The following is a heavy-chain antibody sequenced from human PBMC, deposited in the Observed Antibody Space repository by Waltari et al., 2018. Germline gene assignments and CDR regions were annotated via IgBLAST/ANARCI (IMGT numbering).Heavy chain of an antibody. V-gene: IGHV1-2*02. CDR3: ARDYYDSSGYYSPDY. Sequence: QVQLVQSGAEVKKPGASVKVSCKASGYTFTGYYMHWVRQAPGQGLEWMGWINPNSGGTNDAQKFQGRVTMTRDTSISTAYMGLSRLRSDDTAVYYCARDYYDSSGYYSPDYWGQGTLVTVSS. D-gene: IGHD3-22*01. J-gene: IGHJ4*02. CDR2: INPNSGGT. CDR1: GYTFTGYY.